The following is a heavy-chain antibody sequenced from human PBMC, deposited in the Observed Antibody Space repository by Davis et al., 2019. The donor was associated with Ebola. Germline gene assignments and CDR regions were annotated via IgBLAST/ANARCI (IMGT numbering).Heavy chain of an antibody. V-gene: IGHV4-39*07. J-gene: IGHJ4*02. CDR2: IYYSGIT. CDR1: GGSISSGSYY. D-gene: IGHD6-13*01. Sequence: MPSETLSLTCTVSGGSISSGSYYWGWIRQPPRKGLEWIGSIYYSGITYYNPSLKSRVTISVDTSKNQVSLKLRSVTAADTAVYYCARGVSADGYFDYWGQGTLVTVSS. CDR3: ARGVSADGYFDY.